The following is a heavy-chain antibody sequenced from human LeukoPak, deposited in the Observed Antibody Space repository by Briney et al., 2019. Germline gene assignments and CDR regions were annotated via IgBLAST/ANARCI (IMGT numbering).Heavy chain of an antibody. CDR2: ISSSSSYI. D-gene: IGHD6-13*01. CDR1: GFTFSSYS. J-gene: IGHJ4*02. CDR3: ARAGPRGSSWYVQDY. V-gene: IGHV3-21*01. Sequence: GGSLRLSCAASGFTFSSYSMNWVRQAPGKGLEWVSSISSSSSYIHYADSVKGRFTISRDNAKNSLYLQMNSLRAEDTAVYYCARAGPRGSSWYVQDYWGQGTLVTVSS.